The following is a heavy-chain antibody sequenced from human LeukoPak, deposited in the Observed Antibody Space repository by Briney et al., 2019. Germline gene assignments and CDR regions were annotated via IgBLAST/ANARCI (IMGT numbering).Heavy chain of an antibody. CDR3: ARQEYCSGGSCYTWFDP. CDR2: IYPADPDI. D-gene: IGHD2-15*01. Sequence: GESLQISCKGSGYSITNYWIGWVRQMPGKGLEWMGIIYPADPDIRYSPSFQGQVTISADKSISTAYLQWSSLKASDTAMYYCARQEYCSGGSCYTWFDPWGQGTLVTVSS. CDR1: GYSITNYW. V-gene: IGHV5-51*01. J-gene: IGHJ5*02.